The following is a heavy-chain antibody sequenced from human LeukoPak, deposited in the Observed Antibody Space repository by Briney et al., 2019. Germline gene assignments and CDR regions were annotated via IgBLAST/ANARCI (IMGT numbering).Heavy chain of an antibody. CDR1: GGTFSSYA. V-gene: IGHV1-69*04. CDR3: ARDLGPAAAMYY. CDR2: IIPILGIA. D-gene: IGHD6-25*01. Sequence: SVKVSCKASGGTFSSYAISWGRQGPGQGLELMGRIIPILGIANYAQELQGRVTMTTDTYTSTAYMEMRSLRSDDTAVYYCARDLGPAAAMYYWGQGTLVTVSS. J-gene: IGHJ4*02.